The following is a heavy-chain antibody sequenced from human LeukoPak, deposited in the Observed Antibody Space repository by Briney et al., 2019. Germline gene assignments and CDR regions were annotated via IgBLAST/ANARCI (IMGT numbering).Heavy chain of an antibody. CDR3: VKDRYSTSPSYFDY. J-gene: IGHJ4*02. CDR1: GFTFSRSA. V-gene: IGHV3-23*01. CDR2: IGATGDST. D-gene: IGHD1-26*01. Sequence: GGXLRLSCAAAGFTFSRSAMSWVRQAPGKGLEWVSGIGATGDSTYYPDSVKGRFIISRDNSKTTLFLQMNSLRAEDTAVYYCVKDRYSTSPSYFDYWGQGTLVAVSS.